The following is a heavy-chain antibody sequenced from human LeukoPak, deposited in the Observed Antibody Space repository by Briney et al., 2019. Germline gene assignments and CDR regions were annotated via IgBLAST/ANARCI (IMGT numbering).Heavy chain of an antibody. CDR1: GFTFSNYW. D-gene: IGHD3-16*01. CDR3: ARHYYYDFDY. J-gene: IGHJ4*02. Sequence: GGSLRLSCAASGFTFSNYWMSGVRQAPGKGLEWVANIKQDGSEKYYVDSVKGRFTISRDNAKNSLYLQMNSLRAEDTAVYYCARHYYYDFDYWGQGTLVTVSS. CDR2: IKQDGSEK. V-gene: IGHV3-7*04.